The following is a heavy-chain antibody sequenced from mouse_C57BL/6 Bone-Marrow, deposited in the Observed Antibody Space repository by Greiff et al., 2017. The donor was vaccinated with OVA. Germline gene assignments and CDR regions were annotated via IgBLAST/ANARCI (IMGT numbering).Heavy chain of an antibody. Sequence: QVTLKESGAELVRPGTSVKVSCKASGYAFTNYLIEWVKQRPGQGLEWIGVINPGSGGTNYNEKFKGKATLTADKSSSTAYMQISSLTSEDSAVYFCAREGTTVYAMDYWGQGTSVTVSS. V-gene: IGHV1-54*01. CDR2: INPGSGGT. CDR1: GYAFTNYL. CDR3: AREGTTVYAMDY. D-gene: IGHD2-12*01. J-gene: IGHJ4*01.